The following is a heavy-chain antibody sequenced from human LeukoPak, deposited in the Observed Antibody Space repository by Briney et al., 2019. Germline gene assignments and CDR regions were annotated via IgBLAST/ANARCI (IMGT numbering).Heavy chain of an antibody. CDR3: ARDMGGDPIYYFDY. CDR2: ISCSGTYT. Sequence: PGGSLRLSCAASGFTFSDPYMSWIRQAPGKGLEWVSYISCSGTYTHYAGSVKGRFTISRDNAKNSLYLQMNSLRAEDTAVYYCARDMGGDPIYYFDYWGQGTPVTVSS. D-gene: IGHD4-17*01. J-gene: IGHJ4*02. CDR1: GFTFSDPY. V-gene: IGHV3-11*05.